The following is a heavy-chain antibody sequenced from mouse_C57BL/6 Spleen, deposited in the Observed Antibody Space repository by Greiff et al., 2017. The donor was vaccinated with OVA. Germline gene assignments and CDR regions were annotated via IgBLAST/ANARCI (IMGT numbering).Heavy chain of an antibody. D-gene: IGHD1-1*01. J-gene: IGHJ4*01. Sequence: VQLQQSGPELVKPGASVKISCKASGYAFSSSWMNWVKQRPGKGLEWIGRIYPGDGDTNYNGKFKGKATLTADKSSSTAYMQLSSLTSEDSAVYFCARRLGYGSSYDAMDYWGQGTSVTVSS. CDR3: ARRLGYGSSYDAMDY. CDR1: GYAFSSSW. CDR2: IYPGDGDT. V-gene: IGHV1-82*01.